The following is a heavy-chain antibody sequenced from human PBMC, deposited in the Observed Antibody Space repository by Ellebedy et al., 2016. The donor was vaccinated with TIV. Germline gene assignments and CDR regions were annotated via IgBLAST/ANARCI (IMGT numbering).Heavy chain of an antibody. Sequence: GESLKISXAASGFTFSSYAMSWVRQAPGKGLEWVSAISGSGGSTYYADSVKGRFTISRDNSKNTLYLQMNSLRAEDTAVYYCAKGPPATGDPRRTGWWYFDLWGRGTLVTVSS. V-gene: IGHV3-23*01. CDR1: GFTFSSYA. D-gene: IGHD4-17*01. CDR2: ISGSGGST. J-gene: IGHJ2*01. CDR3: AKGPPATGDPRRTGWWYFDL.